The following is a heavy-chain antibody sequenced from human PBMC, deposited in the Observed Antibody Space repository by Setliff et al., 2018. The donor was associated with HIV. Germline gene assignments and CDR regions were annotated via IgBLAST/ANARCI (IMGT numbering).Heavy chain of an antibody. Sequence: PSETLSLTCAVPGGSISSSNWWSWVRQSPGKGLEWIGEIFHSGNTNYNPSLRSRVTMSIDKSKKQFSLKFTSVTAADTAVYYCARVYDSTGYYFDFWGQGTLVTVSS. V-gene: IGHV4-4*02. J-gene: IGHJ4*02. D-gene: IGHD3-22*01. CDR2: IFHSGNT. CDR1: GGSISSSNW. CDR3: ARVYDSTGYYFDF.